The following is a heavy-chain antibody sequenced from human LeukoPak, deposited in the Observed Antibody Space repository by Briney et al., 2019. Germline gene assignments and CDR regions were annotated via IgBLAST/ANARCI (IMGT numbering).Heavy chain of an antibody. Sequence: PGGSLRLSCAASGFTFSSYGMHWVRQAPGKGLEWVAFIRYDGSNKYYADSVKGRFTISRDNSKNTLYLQMNSLRAEDTAVYYCATGEDSGYDWVDYWGQGTLVTVSS. J-gene: IGHJ4*02. CDR2: IRYDGSNK. D-gene: IGHD5-12*01. CDR3: ATGEDSGYDWVDY. V-gene: IGHV3-30*02. CDR1: GFTFSSYG.